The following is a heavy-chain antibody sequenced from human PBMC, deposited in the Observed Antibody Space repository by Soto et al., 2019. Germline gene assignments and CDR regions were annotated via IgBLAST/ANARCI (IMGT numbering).Heavy chain of an antibody. CDR1: GYTFTSYG. CDR3: ASATDSSSWYGDY. D-gene: IGHD6-13*01. J-gene: IGHJ4*02. Sequence: ASVKVSCKASGYTFTSYGISWVRQAPGQGLEWMGWISAYNGNTNYAQKLQGRVTMTTDTSTSTAYIELRSLRSDDTAVYYCASATDSSSWYGDYWGQGTLVTVSS. V-gene: IGHV1-18*01. CDR2: ISAYNGNT.